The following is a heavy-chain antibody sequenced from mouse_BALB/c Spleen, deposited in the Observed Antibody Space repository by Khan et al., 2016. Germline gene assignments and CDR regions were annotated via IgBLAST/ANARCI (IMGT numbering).Heavy chain of an antibody. V-gene: IGHV9-3-1*01. J-gene: IGHJ4*01. CDR2: TNPYTGEP. CDR1: GYTFTNYG. D-gene: IGHD1-2*01. Sequence: QIQLVQSGPELKKPGETVKISCKASGYTFTNYGMNWVKQTPETGLKWMGWTNPYTGEPTYADDFKGRFAFSLETFATTAYLQINSLKNEDTATYFCARSSYYGYYYAMDYWGQGTSVTVSS. CDR3: ARSSYYGYYYAMDY.